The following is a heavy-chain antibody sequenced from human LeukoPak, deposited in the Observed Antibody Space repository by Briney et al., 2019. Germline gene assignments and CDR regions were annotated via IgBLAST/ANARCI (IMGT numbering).Heavy chain of an antibody. CDR3: ARVITVTTHYYYYMDV. CDR2: IYHSGST. J-gene: IGHJ6*03. Sequence: SETLSLTCAVSGGSISSSNWWSWVRQPPGKGLEWIGEIYHSGSTNYNPSLKSRVTISVDKSKNQFSLKLSSVTAADTAVYYCARVITVTTHYYYYMDVWGKGTTVTVSS. CDR1: GGSISSSNW. V-gene: IGHV4-4*02. D-gene: IGHD4-17*01.